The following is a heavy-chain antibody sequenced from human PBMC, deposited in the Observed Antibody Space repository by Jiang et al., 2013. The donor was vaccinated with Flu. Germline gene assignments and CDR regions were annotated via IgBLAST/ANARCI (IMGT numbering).Heavy chain of an antibody. CDR2: IYYSGST. D-gene: IGHD2-21*02. CDR1: GGSVGSGSYY. Sequence: GLVKPSETLSLTCTVSGGSVGSGSYYWSWIRQPPGKGLEWIGYIYYSGSTNYNPSLKSRVTISVDTSKNQFSLKLSSVTAADTAVYYCARASNGVTPDRIYYYYYYMDVWGKGTTVTVSS. CDR3: ARASNGVTPDRIYYYYYYMDV. J-gene: IGHJ6*03. V-gene: IGHV4-61*01.